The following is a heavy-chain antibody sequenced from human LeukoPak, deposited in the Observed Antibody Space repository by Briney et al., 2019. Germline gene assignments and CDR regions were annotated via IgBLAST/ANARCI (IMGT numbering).Heavy chain of an antibody. CDR3: ARALPIVGATYYFDY. J-gene: IGHJ4*02. CDR2: ISAYNGNT. Sequence: GASVKVSCKASGGTFSSYAISWVRQAPGQGLEWMGWISAYNGNTNYAQKLQGRVTMTTDTSTSTAYMELRSLRSDDTAVYYCARALPIVGATYYFDYWGQGTLVTVSS. D-gene: IGHD1-26*01. V-gene: IGHV1-18*01. CDR1: GGTFSSYA.